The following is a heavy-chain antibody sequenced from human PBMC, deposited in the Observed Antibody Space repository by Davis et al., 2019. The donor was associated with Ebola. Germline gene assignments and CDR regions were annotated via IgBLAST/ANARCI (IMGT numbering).Heavy chain of an antibody. CDR3: AKDRDTVTQDDLYYYYYGMDV. V-gene: IGHV3-11*04. Sequence: GESLKISCAASGFTFSDYYMSWIRQAPGKGLEWVSYISSSGSTIYYADSVKGRFTISRDNAKNSLYLQMNSLRAEDTAVYYCAKDRDTVTQDDLYYYYYGMDVWGQGTTVTVSS. CDR1: GFTFSDYY. CDR2: ISSSGSTI. D-gene: IGHD4-17*01. J-gene: IGHJ6*02.